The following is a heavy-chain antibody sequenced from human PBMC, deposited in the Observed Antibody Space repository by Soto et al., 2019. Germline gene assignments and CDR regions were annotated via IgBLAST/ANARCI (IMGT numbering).Heavy chain of an antibody. D-gene: IGHD2-2*01. CDR3: ARVYCSSPTCSRYKYFDF. V-gene: IGHV1-18*04. J-gene: IGHJ4*02. CDR2: ISAYSGYT. Sequence: QVHLEQSGVEVKKPRASVKVSCRASNYTFTYYGITWVRQAPGQGHEWMGWISAYSGYTNYAQNLQGRVFMTTDTSTNTAYLELRSLRSDDTAMYYCARVYCSSPTCSRYKYFDFWGQGTVITVSS. CDR1: NYTFTYYG.